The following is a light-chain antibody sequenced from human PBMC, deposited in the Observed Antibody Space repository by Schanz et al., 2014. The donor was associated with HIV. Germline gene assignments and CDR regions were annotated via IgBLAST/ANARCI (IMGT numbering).Light chain of an antibody. CDR1: QSVSSH. Sequence: ETVLTQSPATLSVSPGERATLSCWASQSVSSHLAWYQQKPGQAPRLLFYGASTRATDIPTRFSGSGSGTEFTLTISSLQSEDFAVYYCQQYNNWPPITFGQGTRLEIK. CDR2: GAS. J-gene: IGKJ5*01. V-gene: IGKV3-15*01. CDR3: QQYNNWPPIT.